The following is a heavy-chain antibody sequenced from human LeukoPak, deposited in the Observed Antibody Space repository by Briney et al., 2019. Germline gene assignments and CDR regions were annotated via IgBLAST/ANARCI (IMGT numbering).Heavy chain of an antibody. Sequence: SETLSLTCAVSGGSISSGGYSWSWIRQPPGKGLEWIGYIYHSGSTYYNPSLKSRVTISVDTSKNQFSLKLSSVTAADTAVYYCARGIVGPTGGAFDIWGQGTMVTVSS. CDR3: ARGIVGPTGGAFDI. D-gene: IGHD1-26*01. CDR2: IYHSGST. CDR1: GGSISSGGYS. V-gene: IGHV4-30-2*01. J-gene: IGHJ3*02.